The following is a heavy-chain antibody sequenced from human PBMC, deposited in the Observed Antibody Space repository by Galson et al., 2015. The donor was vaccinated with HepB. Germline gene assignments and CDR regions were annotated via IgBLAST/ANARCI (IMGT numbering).Heavy chain of an antibody. CDR2: ISTLSTNI. J-gene: IGHJ1*01. Sequence: LRLSCAASGFTFSSYYMNWVRQAPGKGLEWVSSISTLSTNIYYADSLKGRFTITRDNAKNSLYLQINNLRAEDTAIYYCARGDWSLIDHWGQGTLVTVSS. CDR3: ARGDWSLIDH. V-gene: IGHV3-21*01. D-gene: IGHD2-15*01. CDR1: GFTFSSYY.